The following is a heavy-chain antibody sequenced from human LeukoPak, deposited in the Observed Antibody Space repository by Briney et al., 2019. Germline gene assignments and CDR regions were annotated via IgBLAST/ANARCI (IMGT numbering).Heavy chain of an antibody. D-gene: IGHD2-21*02. CDR1: TCSISNYY. CDR3: ARATADKPAKYASDS. V-gene: IGHV4-59*08. Sequence: SETLSLTCTVYTCSISNYYWSWHRQPPGKGLEWIGYIYYSGSTNYNPSLKSRVTISVDTSKNQFSLKLRPVTAADTAVYFCARATADKPAKYASDSWGQGTMVTVSS. J-gene: IGHJ3*02. CDR2: IYYSGST.